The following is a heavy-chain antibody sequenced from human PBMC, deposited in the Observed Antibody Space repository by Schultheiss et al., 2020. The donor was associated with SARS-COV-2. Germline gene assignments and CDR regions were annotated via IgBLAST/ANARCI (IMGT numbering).Heavy chain of an antibody. CDR3: ARGGAGTSCHGN. Sequence: GSLRLSCAVYGGSFSGYYWSWIRQPPGKGLEWIGEINHSGSTNYNPSLKSRVTISVDTSKNQFSLKLSSVTAADTAVYYCARGGAGTSCHGNWGQGTLVTVSS. J-gene: IGHJ4*02. CDR1: GGSFSGYY. D-gene: IGHD2-2*01. CDR2: INHSGST. V-gene: IGHV4-34*01.